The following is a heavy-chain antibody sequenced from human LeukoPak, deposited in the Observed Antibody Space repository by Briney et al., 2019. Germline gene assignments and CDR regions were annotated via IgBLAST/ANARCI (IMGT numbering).Heavy chain of an antibody. J-gene: IGHJ4*02. CDR3: AREQTGDQNFDY. D-gene: IGHD7-27*01. CDR1: GDSVSSNTAA. Sequence: SQTLSLTCAISGDSVSSNTAAWNWIRQSPSRGLEWLGRTYYRSKWYNNYAVSVKSRISINPDTSKNQFSLQLKSVTPEDTAVYYCAREQTGDQNFDYWGQGTLVTVSS. CDR2: TYYRSKWYN. V-gene: IGHV6-1*01.